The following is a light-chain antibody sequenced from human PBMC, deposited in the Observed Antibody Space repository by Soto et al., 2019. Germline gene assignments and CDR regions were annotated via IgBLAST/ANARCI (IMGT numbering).Light chain of an antibody. J-gene: IGKJ1*01. CDR1: QSVSSN. V-gene: IGKV3-15*01. CDR3: QQYNNWPRT. Sequence: EIVLTQSPATLSVSPGQRATVSCRASQSVSSNLAWYQQKPGQAPRLIIHGATTRATGIPARVSGSGSGTEFTLTISSLQSEDCAVDDGQQYNNWPRTFGQGTKVDIK. CDR2: GAT.